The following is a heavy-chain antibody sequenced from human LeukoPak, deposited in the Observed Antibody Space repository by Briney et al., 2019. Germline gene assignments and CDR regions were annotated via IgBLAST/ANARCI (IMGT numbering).Heavy chain of an antibody. CDR3: ASGGDPQWLVHGEY. J-gene: IGHJ4*02. D-gene: IGHD6-19*01. V-gene: IGHV3-53*01. CDR2: LYSAGST. CDR1: GFSVSSNY. Sequence: AGGSLRLSCAASGFSVSSNYMIWVRQAPGKGLEWVSVLYSAGSTYFADSVKGRFTISRDNSKNTLYLQMNSPKPEDTAVYYCASGGDPQWLVHGEYWGQGTLVTVS.